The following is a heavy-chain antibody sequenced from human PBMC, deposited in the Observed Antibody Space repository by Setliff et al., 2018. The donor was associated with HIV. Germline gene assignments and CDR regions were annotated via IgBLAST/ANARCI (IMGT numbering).Heavy chain of an antibody. CDR1: GGSFSGSY. CDR2: INHSGST. J-gene: IGHJ3*02. V-gene: IGHV4-34*01. D-gene: IGHD4-4*01. CDR3: ARTVPHSAGQDAFDI. Sequence: SETLSLTCAVYGGSFSGSYWSWIRQPPGKGLEWIGEINHSGSTNYNPSLKSRVTISVDTYKNQFSLKVTSVTAADRAVYYCARTVPHSAGQDAFDIWGQGTVVTVSS.